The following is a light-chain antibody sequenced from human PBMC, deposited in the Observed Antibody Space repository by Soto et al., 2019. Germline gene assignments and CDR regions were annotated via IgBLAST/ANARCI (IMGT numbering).Light chain of an antibody. CDR2: EVS. CDR3: HAYAGSNNRGV. Sequence: QSALTQPPSASGSPGQSVTISCTGTSSDVGGYNYISWYQHHPGKAPKLMIYEVSQRPSGVPDRFSGSKSGNTASLTVSGLQAEDEAEYDCHAYAGSNNRGVFGSGTKLTFL. V-gene: IGLV2-8*01. J-gene: IGLJ1*01. CDR1: SSDVGGYNY.